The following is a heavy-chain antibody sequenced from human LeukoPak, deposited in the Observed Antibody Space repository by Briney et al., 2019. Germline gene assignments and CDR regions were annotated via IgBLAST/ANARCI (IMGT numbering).Heavy chain of an antibody. J-gene: IGHJ5*02. D-gene: IGHD2-2*02. CDR3: ARAMSLRYLDP. CDR2: TGNKANGYTT. CDR1: GFTFSDHY. Sequence: PGGSLRLSCAASGFTFSDHYIHWVRQAPGKGLEWVGRTGNKANGYTTEYAASVKDRFSISRDDSKNSLYLQMNSLKSEDTAVYFCARAMSLRYLDPWGQGILVTVSS. V-gene: IGHV3-72*01.